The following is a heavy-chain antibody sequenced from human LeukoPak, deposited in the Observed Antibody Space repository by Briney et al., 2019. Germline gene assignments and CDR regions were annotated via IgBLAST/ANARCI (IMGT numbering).Heavy chain of an antibody. CDR3: ARSTRAGYFQH. J-gene: IGHJ1*01. CDR2: ISSSSSYI. D-gene: IGHD6-13*01. CDR1: GFTFSSYS. Sequence: GGSLRLSCAASGFTFSSYSMNWVRQAPGKGLEWVSSISSSSSYIYYADSVKGRFTISRDNAKNSLYLQMSSLRAEDTAVYYCARSTRAGYFQHWGQGTLVTVSS. V-gene: IGHV3-21*01.